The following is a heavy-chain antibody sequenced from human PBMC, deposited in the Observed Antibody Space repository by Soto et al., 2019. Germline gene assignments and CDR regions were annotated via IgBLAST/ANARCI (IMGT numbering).Heavy chain of an antibody. CDR2: ISAYNGNT. J-gene: IGHJ4*02. Sequence: QVQLVQSGAEVKKPGASVKVSCKASGYTFTSYGINWVRQAPGHGLEWMGWISAYNGNTNYAQKLQGRLTMTTDTSTSTAYMELRSLGSDDTAVYYCTFSLGELSLPPCGYWGQGTLVTVSS. D-gene: IGHD3-16*02. V-gene: IGHV1-18*01. CDR3: TFSLGELSLPPCGY. CDR1: GYTFTSYG.